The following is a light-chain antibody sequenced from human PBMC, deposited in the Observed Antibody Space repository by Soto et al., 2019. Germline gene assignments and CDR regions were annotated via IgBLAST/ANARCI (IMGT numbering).Light chain of an antibody. J-gene: IGLJ1*01. CDR2: AVS. CDR1: SSDVGGYNY. V-gene: IGLV2-14*01. Sequence: QSVLTQPASVSGSPGQSITISCTGTSSDVGGYNYVSWYQQHPGKAPKLMIYAVSNRPSGVSNRFSGSKSGNTATLTISGLQAEDEADYYCCSYTGSGTYVFGTGTKLTVL. CDR3: CSYTGSGTYV.